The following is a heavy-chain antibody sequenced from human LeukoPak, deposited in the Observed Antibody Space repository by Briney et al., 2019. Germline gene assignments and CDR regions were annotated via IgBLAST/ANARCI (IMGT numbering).Heavy chain of an antibody. D-gene: IGHD3-22*01. Sequence: GGSLRLSCAASGFTFSSSAMSWVRQAPGKGLEWVAAISDTGRLSYCADSVNGRFTISRDNSKNTLYLQMNSLRAEDTAVYYCAKLTMIVGFFDYWGQGTLVTVSS. V-gene: IGHV3-23*01. J-gene: IGHJ4*02. CDR2: ISDTGRLS. CDR3: AKLTMIVGFFDY. CDR1: GFTFSSSA.